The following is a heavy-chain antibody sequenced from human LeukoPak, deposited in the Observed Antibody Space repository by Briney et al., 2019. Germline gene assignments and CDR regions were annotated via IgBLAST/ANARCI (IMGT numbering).Heavy chain of an antibody. V-gene: IGHV3-15*01. CDR1: GFTFSNAW. J-gene: IGHJ4*02. CDR3: TTHYYDSSEDY. D-gene: IGHD3-22*01. CDR2: IKSKTDGGTT. Sequence: PGGSLRLSCAASGFTFSNAWKSWVRQAPGKGLEWVGRIKSKTDGGTTDYAAPVKGRFTISRNDSKNTLYLQMNSLKTEDTAVYYCTTHYYDSSEDYWGQGTLVTVSS.